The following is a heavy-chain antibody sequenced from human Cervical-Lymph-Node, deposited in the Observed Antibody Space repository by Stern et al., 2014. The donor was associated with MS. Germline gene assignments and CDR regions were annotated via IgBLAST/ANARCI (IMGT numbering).Heavy chain of an antibody. CDR3: ARDNDDNGMDV. D-gene: IGHD1-1*01. CDR2: IIPILGTI. V-gene: IGHV1-69*01. CDR1: GDTFINFA. J-gene: IGHJ6*02. Sequence: QEQLVQSGAEVKKPGSSVRVSCTASGDTFINFAFSWVRQAPGQGLEWMGGIIPILGTINYAQEFQGRVTITADESADNGHMEVNSLRSEDTAVYYCARDNDDNGMDVWGQGTTVTVSS.